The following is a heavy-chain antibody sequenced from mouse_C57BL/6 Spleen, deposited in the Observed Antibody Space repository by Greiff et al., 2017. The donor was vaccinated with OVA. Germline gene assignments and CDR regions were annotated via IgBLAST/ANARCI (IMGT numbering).Heavy chain of an antibody. J-gene: IGHJ4*01. D-gene: IGHD2-5*01. CDR2: ISSGSSTI. V-gene: IGHV5-17*01. CDR3: ARAPYDSNRGGAMDY. CDR1: GFTFSDYG. Sequence: EVQLVESGGGLVKPGGSLKLSCAASGFTFSDYGMHWVRQALEKGLEWVAYISSGSSTIYYADTVKGRFTISRANAENTLFMEKTSLRSENTAMYYGARAPYDSNRGGAMDYWGQGTSVTVSS.